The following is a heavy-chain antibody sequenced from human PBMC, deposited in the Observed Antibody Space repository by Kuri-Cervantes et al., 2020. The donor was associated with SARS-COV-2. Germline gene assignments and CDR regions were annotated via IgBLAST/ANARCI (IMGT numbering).Heavy chain of an antibody. CDR3: ARDLGGSNYGGGDY. D-gene: IGHD4-23*01. CDR1: GFTFDDYT. Sequence: GESLKISCAASGFTFDDYTMHWVRQAPGKGLEWVAVISYDGSNKYYADSVKGRFTISRDNSKNTLYLQMNSLRAEDTAVYYCARDLGGSNYGGGDYWGQGTLVTVSS. J-gene: IGHJ4*02. CDR2: ISYDGSNK. V-gene: IGHV3-30-3*01.